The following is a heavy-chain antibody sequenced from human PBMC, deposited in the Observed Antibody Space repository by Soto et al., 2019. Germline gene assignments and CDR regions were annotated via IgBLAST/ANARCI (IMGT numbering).Heavy chain of an antibody. V-gene: IGHV3-13*01. CDR3: ARGVYYYDTSGYSAFEL. D-gene: IGHD3-22*01. CDR1: GFTFSNYD. CDR2: IGSTGDT. Sequence: EVPLVESGGGLVQPGGSLRVSCAASGFTFSNYDMHWVRQATGKGLEWVSAIGSTGDTYYPGSVKGRFTISRENAKNSLYLQMNSLRAGDTAVYYCARGVYYYDTSGYSAFELWGRGTLVTVSS. J-gene: IGHJ2*01.